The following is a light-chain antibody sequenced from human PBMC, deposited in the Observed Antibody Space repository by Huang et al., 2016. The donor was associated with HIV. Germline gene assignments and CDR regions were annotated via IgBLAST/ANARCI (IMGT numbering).Light chain of an antibody. V-gene: IGKV4-1*01. CDR3: QQYYRTPYT. J-gene: IGKJ2*01. CDR1: QSVLYSSNNRNY. Sequence: DIVMTQSPDSLAVSLGERATINCKYSQSVLYSSNNRNYLAWFQHKPGQPPKLLLYWAALREAGVPDRFSGSGSGTDFTLTISSLQAEDVAVYYCQQYYRTPYTFGQGTKLEI. CDR2: WAA.